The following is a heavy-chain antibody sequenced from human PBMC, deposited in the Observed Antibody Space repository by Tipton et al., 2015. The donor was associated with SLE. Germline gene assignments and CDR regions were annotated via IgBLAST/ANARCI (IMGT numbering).Heavy chain of an antibody. CDR3: ARDICSGGSCYPDT. Sequence: QVQLVQSGAEVKKPGASVKVSCKASGYTFTAYYIHWVRQAPGQGPEWMGWINPNSGGTDYAQKFQGRLTIITDDATTTAYMELSSLRFEDTAVYYCARDICSGGSCYPDTWGQGTLVTVSS. D-gene: IGHD2-15*01. CDR1: GYTFTAYY. J-gene: IGHJ5*02. CDR2: INPNSGGT. V-gene: IGHV1-2*02.